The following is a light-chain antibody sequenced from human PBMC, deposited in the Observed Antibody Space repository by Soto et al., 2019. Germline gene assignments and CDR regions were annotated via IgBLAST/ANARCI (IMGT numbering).Light chain of an antibody. Sequence: SYELTQPPSVSVAPGQTARITCGGNNIGIKSVHWYQQRPGQAPVLVVHDDSDRPSGIPERLSGSNSGNAATLTISRVEAGDEADYYCQVWDRSSDQVVFGGGTKLNVL. CDR1: NIGIKS. CDR2: DDS. V-gene: IGLV3-21*02. J-gene: IGLJ2*01. CDR3: QVWDRSSDQVV.